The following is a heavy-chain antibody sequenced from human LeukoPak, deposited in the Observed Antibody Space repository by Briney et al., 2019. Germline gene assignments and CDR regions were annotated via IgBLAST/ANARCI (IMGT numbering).Heavy chain of an antibody. Sequence: GASVRVSCKASGYTFTSYGISWVRQAPGQGLEWMGWISAYNGNTNYAQKLQGRVTMTTDTSTSTAYMELRSLRSDDTAVYYCARDGLRSEYYYNSSGYYIWGQGTLVTVSS. D-gene: IGHD3-22*01. J-gene: IGHJ4*02. CDR3: ARDGLRSEYYYNSSGYYI. CDR1: GYTFTSYG. V-gene: IGHV1-18*01. CDR2: ISAYNGNT.